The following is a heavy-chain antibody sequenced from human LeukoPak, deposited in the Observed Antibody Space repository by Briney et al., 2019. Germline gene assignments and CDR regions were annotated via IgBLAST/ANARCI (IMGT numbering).Heavy chain of an antibody. CDR1: GAPFVGYY. CDR3: ARRAGAPDFDV. CDR2: ITHSGGG. V-gene: IGHV4-34*01. D-gene: IGHD3-10*01. Sequence: SDTLSLTCTVSGAPFVGYYWTWIRQPPGKGLEWIGEITHSGGGNYNPSLKSRVTISVDSSQNRFSLKVLSVTAADTAVYYCARRAGAPDFDVWGLGTLVSVSS. J-gene: IGHJ4*02.